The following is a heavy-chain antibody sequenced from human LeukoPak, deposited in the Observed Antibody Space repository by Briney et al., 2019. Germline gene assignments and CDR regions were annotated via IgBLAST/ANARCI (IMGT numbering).Heavy chain of an antibody. V-gene: IGHV4-34*01. Sequence: SETLSLTCAVYGGSFSGYYWSWIRQPPGKGLEWIGEINHSGSTNYNASLKSRVTISVDTSKNQFSLKLSSVTAADTAVYYCAYGGNSAEYFQHWGQGTLVTVSS. CDR2: INHSGST. CDR3: AYGGNSAEYFQH. J-gene: IGHJ1*01. D-gene: IGHD4-23*01. CDR1: GGSFSGYY.